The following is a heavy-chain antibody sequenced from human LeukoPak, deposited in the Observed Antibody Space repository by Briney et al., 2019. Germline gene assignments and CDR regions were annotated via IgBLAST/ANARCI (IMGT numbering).Heavy chain of an antibody. Sequence: SETLSLTCTVSGGSISSYYWSWIRQPAGKGLAWIGRIYTSGSTNYNPSLKSRVTMSVDTSKNQFSLKLSSVTAADTAVYYCARDHTRKDIVVVPADMGAYYFDYWGQGTLVTVSS. CDR2: IYTSGST. D-gene: IGHD2-2*01. J-gene: IGHJ4*02. V-gene: IGHV4-4*07. CDR3: ARDHTRKDIVVVPADMGAYYFDY. CDR1: GGSISSYY.